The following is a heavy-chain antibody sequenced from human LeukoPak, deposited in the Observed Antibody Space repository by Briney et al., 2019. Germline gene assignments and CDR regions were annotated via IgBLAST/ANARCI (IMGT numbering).Heavy chain of an antibody. CDR3: ARDPAAAGTKYYFDY. J-gene: IGHJ4*02. D-gene: IGHD6-13*01. V-gene: IGHV3-30*03. Sequence: PGGSLRLSCAASGFTFSSYGMHWVRQAPGKGLEWVAVISYDGSNKYYADSVKGRFTISRDNSKNTLYLQMNSLRAEDTAVYYCARDPAAAGTKYYFDYWGQGTLVTVSS. CDR2: ISYDGSNK. CDR1: GFTFSSYG.